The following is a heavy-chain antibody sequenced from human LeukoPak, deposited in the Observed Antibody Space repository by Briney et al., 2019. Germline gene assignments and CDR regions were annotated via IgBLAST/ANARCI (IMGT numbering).Heavy chain of an antibody. CDR1: GFTFSTSG. Sequence: GGSLRLSCAASGFTFSTSGMHWVRQAPGKGLEWVAVIWYDGSNKHYAESVKGRFSISRDNSKSTLYLQMNSLRAEDTAVYYGARARGVSTGYRPIDYWGQGTLVTVSS. CDR2: IWYDGSNK. D-gene: IGHD3-22*01. V-gene: IGHV3-33*01. CDR3: ARARGVSTGYRPIDY. J-gene: IGHJ4*02.